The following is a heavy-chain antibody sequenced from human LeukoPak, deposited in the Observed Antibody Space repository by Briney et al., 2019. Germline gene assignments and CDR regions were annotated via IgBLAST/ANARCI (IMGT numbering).Heavy chain of an antibody. CDR3: AREADSNYVVY. V-gene: IGHV4-4*07. D-gene: IGHD4-11*01. J-gene: IGHJ4*02. CDR2: IYTSGST. CDR1: GGSISSYY. Sequence: PSETLSLTCTVSGGSISSYYWSWIRQPAGKGLDWIGRIYTSGSTNYNPSLKSRVTMSVDTSKNQFSLKLSSVTAADTAVYYCAREADSNYVVYWGQGTPVTVSS.